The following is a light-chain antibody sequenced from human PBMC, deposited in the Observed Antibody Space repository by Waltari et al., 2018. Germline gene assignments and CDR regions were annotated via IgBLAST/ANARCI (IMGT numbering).Light chain of an antibody. J-gene: IGKJ1*01. Sequence: EIVLTQSPVTLSLFQGERATLSCMASQSVGRSLAWYQQKPGQPPRLLIYNASNRASGIPDRFSGSGSGADFSLTISRLEPEDFAVYYCQMYVRLPVTFGQGTKVEVK. CDR1: QSVGRS. CDR3: QMYVRLPVT. V-gene: IGKV3-20*01. CDR2: NAS.